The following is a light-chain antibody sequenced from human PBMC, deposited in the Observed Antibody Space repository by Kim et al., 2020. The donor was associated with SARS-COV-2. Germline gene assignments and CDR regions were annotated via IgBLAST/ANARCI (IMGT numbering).Light chain of an antibody. J-gene: IGLJ3*02. V-gene: IGLV3-21*02. Sequence: SVAPGGTATLTCGGNSIGSKGVHWYQQKPGRAPVLVVHDDSDRPSGIPERFSGSNSGNTATLTIIRAEAGDEADYFCQVWDDGSLVFGGGTQLTVL. CDR1: SIGSKG. CDR2: DDS. CDR3: QVWDDGSLV.